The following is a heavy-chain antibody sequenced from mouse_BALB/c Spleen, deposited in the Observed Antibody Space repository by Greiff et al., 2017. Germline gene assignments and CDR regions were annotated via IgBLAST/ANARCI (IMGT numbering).Heavy chain of an antibody. Sequence: EVQLQESGPGLVKPSQSLSLTCTVTGYSITSDYAWNWIRQFPGNKLEWMGYISYSGSTSYNPSLKSRISITRDTSKNQFFLQLNSVTTEDTATYYCARYSLSFDYWGQGTTLTVSS. J-gene: IGHJ2*01. CDR1: GYSITSDYA. D-gene: IGHD1-2*01. CDR3: ARYSLSFDY. CDR2: ISYSGST. V-gene: IGHV3-2*02.